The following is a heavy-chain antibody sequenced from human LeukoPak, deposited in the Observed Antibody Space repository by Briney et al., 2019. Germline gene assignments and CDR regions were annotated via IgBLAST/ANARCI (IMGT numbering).Heavy chain of an antibody. J-gene: IGHJ3*02. CDR3: ARLESTSCYRANGVCAGDAFDI. V-gene: IGHV5-51*01. CDR1: GYSFTSYW. D-gene: IGHD2-2*01. CDR2: IYPGDSDT. Sequence: GESLKISCKGSGYSFTSYWIGWVRQMPGKGLEWMAIIYPGDSDTRYSPSFQGQVTISADKSISTAYLQWSSLKASDTAMYYCARLESTSCYRANGVCAGDAFDIWGPGTMVTVSS.